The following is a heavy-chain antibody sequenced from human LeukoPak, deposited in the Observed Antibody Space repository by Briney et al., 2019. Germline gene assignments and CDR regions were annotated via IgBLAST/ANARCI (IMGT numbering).Heavy chain of an antibody. D-gene: IGHD4-17*01. Sequence: PGRSLRLSCAASGFTFDDYAMHWVRQAPGKGLEWVSGISWNSGSIGYADSVKGRFTISRDNAKNSLYLQMNSLGAEDTALYYCAKPGDGDYAYFDYWGQGTLVTVSS. J-gene: IGHJ4*02. CDR2: ISWNSGSI. CDR1: GFTFDDYA. CDR3: AKPGDGDYAYFDY. V-gene: IGHV3-9*01.